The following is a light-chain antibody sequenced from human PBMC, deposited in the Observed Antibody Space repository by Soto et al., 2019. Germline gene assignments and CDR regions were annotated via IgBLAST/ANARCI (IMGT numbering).Light chain of an antibody. Sequence: DIQMTQSPSSLSASVGDRVTLTCRASQSISKYLNWYQVKSGKGPKLLIYGTSTLQSGVPSRFSRSGSGKHFTLTISNLQPEDFAVYYCQQGYSPLLTFGGGTRVEIK. CDR2: GTS. CDR1: QSISKY. V-gene: IGKV1-39*01. J-gene: IGKJ4*01. CDR3: QQGYSPLLT.